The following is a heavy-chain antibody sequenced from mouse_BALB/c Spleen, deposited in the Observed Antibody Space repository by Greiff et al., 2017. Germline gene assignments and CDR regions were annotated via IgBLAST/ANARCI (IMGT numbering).Heavy chain of an antibody. CDR2: INPNNGGT. J-gene: IGHJ4*01. CDR1: GYTFTDYN. Sequence: EVQLQQSGPELVNPVASVKIPCKASGYTFTDYNMDWVKQSHGKSLEWIGDINPNNGGTIYNQKFKGKATLTVDKSSSTAYMELRSLTSEDTAVYYCARSTMITTGAMDYWGQGTSVTVSS. V-gene: IGHV1-18*01. CDR3: ARSTMITTGAMDY. D-gene: IGHD2-4*01.